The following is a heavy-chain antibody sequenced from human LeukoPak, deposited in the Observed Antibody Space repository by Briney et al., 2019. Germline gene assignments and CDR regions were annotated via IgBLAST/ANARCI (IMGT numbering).Heavy chain of an antibody. D-gene: IGHD6-13*01. Sequence: GGSLRLSCAASGFTFSSYSMNWVRQAPGKGLEWVSGISWNSGSIGYADSVKGRFTISRDNAKNSLYLQMNSLRAEDTALYYCAKAKGITAAGPFDYWGQGTLVTVSS. CDR3: AKAKGITAAGPFDY. CDR1: GFTFSSYS. J-gene: IGHJ4*02. CDR2: ISWNSGSI. V-gene: IGHV3-9*01.